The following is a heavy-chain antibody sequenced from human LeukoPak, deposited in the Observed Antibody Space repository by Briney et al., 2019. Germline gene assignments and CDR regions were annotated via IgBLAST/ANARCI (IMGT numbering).Heavy chain of an antibody. V-gene: IGHV4-34*01. J-gene: IGHJ3*02. D-gene: IGHD3-22*01. CDR3: ARYIPPYYYDSSGYYHAFDI. Sequence: SETLSLTCAVYGGSFSGYYWSWIRQPPGKGLEWIGEINHSGSTNYNPSLKSRVTISVDTSKNQFSLKLSSVTAADTAVYYCARYIPPYYYDSSGYYHAFDIWGQGTMVTVSS. CDR2: INHSGST. CDR1: GGSFSGYY.